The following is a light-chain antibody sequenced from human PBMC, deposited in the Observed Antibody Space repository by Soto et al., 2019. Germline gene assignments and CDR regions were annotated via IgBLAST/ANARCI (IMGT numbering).Light chain of an antibody. CDR3: QQYYNSIT. CDR2: WAS. V-gene: IGKV4-1*01. CDR1: QTILYFSNNKNF. Sequence: DIVMTQSPDSLAVSLGERATINCKSSQTILYFSNNKNFLAWYQQKAGQPPKLLITWASTRESGVPDRFSGSWSGTDFTLTISSLQAEDVAVYYCQQYYNSITFGQGTRLEIK. J-gene: IGKJ5*01.